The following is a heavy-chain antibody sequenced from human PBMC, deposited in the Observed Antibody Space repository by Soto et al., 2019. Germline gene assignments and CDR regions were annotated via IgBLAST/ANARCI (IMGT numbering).Heavy chain of an antibody. CDR2: IYHSGST. CDR3: ARDWTDCSGGSCYGGMDV. CDR1: GGSISSSNW. Sequence: QVQLQESGPGLVKPSGTLSLTCAVSGGSISSSNWWSWVRQPPGKGLEWIGEIYHSGSTNYSPSLKSRVTISVDKSKNQFSLKLSSVTAADTAVYYCARDWTDCSGGSCYGGMDVWGQGTTVTVSS. V-gene: IGHV4-4*02. D-gene: IGHD2-15*01. J-gene: IGHJ6*02.